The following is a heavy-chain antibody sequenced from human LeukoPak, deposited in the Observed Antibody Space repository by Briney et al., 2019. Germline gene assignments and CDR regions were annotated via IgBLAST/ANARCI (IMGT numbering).Heavy chain of an antibody. CDR3: ARGLDITIFGVVPNWFDP. D-gene: IGHD3-3*01. J-gene: IGHJ5*02. V-gene: IGHV4-59*01. CDR1: GGSISSYY. Sequence: PSETLSLTCTVSGGSISSYYWSWIRQPPGKGLEWIGYIYYSGSTNYNPSLKSRVTISVDTSKSQFSLKLSSVTAADTAVYYCARGLDITIFGVVPNWFDPWGQGTLVTVSS. CDR2: IYYSGST.